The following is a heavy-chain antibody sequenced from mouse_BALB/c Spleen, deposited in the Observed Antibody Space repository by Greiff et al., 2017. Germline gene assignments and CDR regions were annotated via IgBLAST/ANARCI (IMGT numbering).Heavy chain of an antibody. V-gene: IGHV1-87*01. J-gene: IGHJ2*01. CDR2: IYPGDGDT. CDR1: GYTFTSYW. Sequence: QVQLKQSGAELARPGASVKLSCKASGYTFTSYWMQWVKQRPGQGLEWIGAIYPGDGDTRYTQKFKGKATLTADTSSSTAYMQLSSLTSEDSAVYFCARMPLITTVERAYYFDYWGQGTTLTVSS. CDR3: ARMPLITTVERAYYFDY. D-gene: IGHD1-1*01.